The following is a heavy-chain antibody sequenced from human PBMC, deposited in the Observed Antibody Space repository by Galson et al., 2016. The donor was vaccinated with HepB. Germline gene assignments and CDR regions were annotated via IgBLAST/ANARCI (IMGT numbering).Heavy chain of an antibody. Sequence: SVKVSCKASGYMFTGYYMHWVRQAPGQGLEWMGWINLNSGDTKFAQKSQGRVTLTRDTSITTAYMELSSLISDDTAVYYCVAATRRASSLDYWGQGTLLTVSS. CDR3: VAATRRASSLDY. V-gene: IGHV1-2*02. CDR1: GYMFTGYY. D-gene: IGHD1-1*01. CDR2: INLNSGDT. J-gene: IGHJ4*02.